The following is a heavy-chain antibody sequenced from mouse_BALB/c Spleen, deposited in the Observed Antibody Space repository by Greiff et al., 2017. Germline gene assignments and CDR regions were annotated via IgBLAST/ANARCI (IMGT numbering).Heavy chain of an antibody. Sequence: EVKLQESGPGLVKPSQSLSLTCSVTGYSITSGYYWNWIRQFPGNKLEWMGYISYDGSNNYNPSLKNRISITRDTSKNQFFLKLNSVTTEDTATYYCARESDYGNYGWYFDVWGAGTTVTVSS. CDR3: ARESDYGNYGWYFDV. CDR2: ISYDGSN. J-gene: IGHJ1*01. D-gene: IGHD2-1*01. V-gene: IGHV3-6*02. CDR1: GYSITSGYY.